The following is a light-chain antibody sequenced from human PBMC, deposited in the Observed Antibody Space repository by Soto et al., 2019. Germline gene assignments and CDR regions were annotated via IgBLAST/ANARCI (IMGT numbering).Light chain of an antibody. CDR1: ISDVGRYNL. V-gene: IGLV2-23*01. CDR3: CSYAGGASVV. J-gene: IGLJ2*01. Sequence: QSALTQPASVSGSPGQSITISCTGTISDVGRYNLVSWYQQHPDKAPKLIIYEDIERPSGVSHRFSGSTSGNPASLTISGLQTEDEAKYFCCSYAGGASVVFGGGTKLTVL. CDR2: EDI.